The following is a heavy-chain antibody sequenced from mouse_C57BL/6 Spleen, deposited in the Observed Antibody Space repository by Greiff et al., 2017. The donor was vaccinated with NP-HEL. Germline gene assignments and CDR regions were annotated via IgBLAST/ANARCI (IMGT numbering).Heavy chain of an antibody. CDR3: TTSGSSPRFAY. CDR1: GFNIKDDY. V-gene: IGHV14-4*01. Sequence: EVKLQQSGAELVRPGASVKLSCTASGFNIKDDYMHWVKQRPEQGLEWIGWIDPENGDTEYASKFQGKATITADTSSNTAYLQLSSLTSEDTAVYYCTTSGSSPRFAYWGQGTLVTVSA. J-gene: IGHJ3*01. D-gene: IGHD1-1*01. CDR2: IDPENGDT.